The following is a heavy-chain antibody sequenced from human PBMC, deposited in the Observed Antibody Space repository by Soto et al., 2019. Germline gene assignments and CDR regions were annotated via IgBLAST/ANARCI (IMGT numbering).Heavy chain of an antibody. CDR2: IWYDGSNK. CDR1: GFTFSSYG. D-gene: IGHD3-16*01. CDR3: ATGGGPKAGRPHGY. V-gene: IGHV3-33*01. Sequence: PGGSLRLSCAASGFTFSSYGMHWVRQAPGKGLEWVAVIWYDGSNKYYADSVKGRFTISRDNSKNTLYLQMNSLRAEDTAVYYCATGGGPKAGRPHGYWGQGTLVTVSS. J-gene: IGHJ4*02.